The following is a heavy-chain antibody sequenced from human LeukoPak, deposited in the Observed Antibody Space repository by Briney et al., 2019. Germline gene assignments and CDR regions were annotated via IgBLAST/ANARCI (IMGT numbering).Heavy chain of an antibody. CDR2: INPSGGST. V-gene: IGHV1-46*01. Sequence: GASVKVSCKASGYIFTSYYIHWVRQAPGQGLEWMGIINPSGGSTSYAQKFQGRVTLTRDTSTSTVYMELSSLRSEDTAVYYCARSFGGLFNIPDYWGQGTLVTVSS. CDR1: GYIFTSYY. CDR3: ARSFGGLFNIPDY. D-gene: IGHD3-10*01. J-gene: IGHJ4*02.